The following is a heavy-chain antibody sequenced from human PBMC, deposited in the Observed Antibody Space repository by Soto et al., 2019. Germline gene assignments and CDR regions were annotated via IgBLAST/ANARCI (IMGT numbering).Heavy chain of an antibody. CDR3: GNSWGFCYNPSCSDFSFDY. CDR1: GFSLSPSGVA. Sequence: SGPTLVNPTQTLTLTCTFSGFSLSPSGVAVGWIRQPPGKALEWLALIYWNDDKRYNPSLKSRLTITKDTSKDQVVLTMTNMDPVDTATYYCGNSWGFCYNPSCSDFSFDYGAHGTLVPVSP. CDR2: IYWNDDK. J-gene: IGHJ4*01. V-gene: IGHV2-5*01. D-gene: IGHD2-2*01.